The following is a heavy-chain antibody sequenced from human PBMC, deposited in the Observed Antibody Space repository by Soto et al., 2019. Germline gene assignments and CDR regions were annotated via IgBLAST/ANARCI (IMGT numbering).Heavy chain of an antibody. CDR2: IYHSGST. CDR1: GGSISSGGYS. D-gene: IGHD1-26*01. CDR3: AAYSGSYSFDY. J-gene: IGHJ4*02. V-gene: IGHV4-30-2*01. Sequence: LSLTCAVSGGSISSGGYSWSWIRQPPGKGLEWIGYIYHSGSTYYNPSLKSRVTISVDRSKNQFSLKLSSVTAADTAVYYCAAYSGSYSFDYWGQGTLVTVSS.